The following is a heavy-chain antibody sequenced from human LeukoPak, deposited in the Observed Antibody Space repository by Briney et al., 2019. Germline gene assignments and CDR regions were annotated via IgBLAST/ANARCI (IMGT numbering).Heavy chain of an antibody. V-gene: IGHV4-59*01. CDR2: IYYSGST. CDR3: AGVSSGWSEFDY. J-gene: IGHJ4*02. CDR1: GGSISSDY. D-gene: IGHD6-19*01. Sequence: SETLSLTCTVSGGSISSDYCSWIRQPPGKGLEWIGYIYYSGSTNYNPSLKSRVTISVDTSKNQFSLKLSSVTAADTAVYYCAGVSSGWSEFDYWGQGTLVTVSS.